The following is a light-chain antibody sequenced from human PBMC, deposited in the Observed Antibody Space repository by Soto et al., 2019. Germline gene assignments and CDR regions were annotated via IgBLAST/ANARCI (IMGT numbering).Light chain of an antibody. CDR3: SSYTSISMLEV. CDR2: DVS. J-gene: IGLJ2*01. CDR1: SSDVGGYNY. Sequence: QSALTQPASVSGSPGQSITISCTGTSSDVGGYNYVSWYQQHPGKAPKLMIYDVSNRPSGVSNRFSGSKSGNTASLTISGLQAEDEADYYCSSYTSISMLEVFGGGTKVTVL. V-gene: IGLV2-14*01.